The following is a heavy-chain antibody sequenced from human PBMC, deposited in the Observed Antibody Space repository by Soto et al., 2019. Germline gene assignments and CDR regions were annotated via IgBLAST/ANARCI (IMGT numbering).Heavy chain of an antibody. J-gene: IGHJ6*02. CDR1: GFTFISYE. D-gene: IGHD1-7*01. V-gene: IGHV3-48*03. Sequence: GWSLRLSCASSGFTFISYEMNWVRQAPGKGLEWVSYISSSGSTIYYADSVKGRFTISRDNAKNSLYLQMNSLRAEDTAVYYCARVSITGTTNYYYYGMDVWGQGTTVTVSS. CDR3: ARVSITGTTNYYYYGMDV. CDR2: ISSSGSTI.